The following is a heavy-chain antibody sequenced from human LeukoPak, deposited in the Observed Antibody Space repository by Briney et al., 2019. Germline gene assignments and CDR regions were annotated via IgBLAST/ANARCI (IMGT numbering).Heavy chain of an antibody. D-gene: IGHD3-10*01. V-gene: IGHV1-2*02. CDR3: AREDTAPIPSYLFLSY. J-gene: IGHJ4*02. Sequence: ASVKVSCKVSGYTLTELSMHCVRQAPGKGLEWMGWINPNSGGTNYAQKFQGRVTMTRDTSISTAYMELSRLRSDDTAVYYCAREDTAPIPSYLFLSYWGQGTLVTVSS. CDR1: GYTLTELS. CDR2: INPNSGGT.